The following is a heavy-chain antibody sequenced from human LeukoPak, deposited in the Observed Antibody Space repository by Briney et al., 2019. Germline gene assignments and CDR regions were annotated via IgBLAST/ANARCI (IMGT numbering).Heavy chain of an antibody. J-gene: IGHJ4*02. Sequence: QPGGCLRPSSAVSGFTVSSNYISWVRQAPGKVLGWDSAIHSGGSTYYADSVKGRFTIFRDNSKNTLYLQMNSLGAEDTAVYCCARDGDYGDLGSFDYWGQGTLVTVSS. V-gene: IGHV3-66*02. CDR1: GFTVSSNY. CDR3: ARDGDYGDLGSFDY. D-gene: IGHD4-17*01. CDR2: IHSGGST.